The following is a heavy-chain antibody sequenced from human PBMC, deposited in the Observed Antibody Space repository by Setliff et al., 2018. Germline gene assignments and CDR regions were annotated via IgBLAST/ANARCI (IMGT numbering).Heavy chain of an antibody. Sequence: SETLSLTCAVYDGSFSDYYWSWIRQPPGKGLEWIGEINHSESTNYKSSLKSRVTISVDTSKNQFSLKLNSVTAADTAVYYCARRWNFGPYGSGIHDAFDMWGQGTMVTVSS. D-gene: IGHD3-10*01. CDR1: DGSFSDYY. J-gene: IGHJ3*02. V-gene: IGHV4-34*01. CDR3: ARRWNFGPYGSGIHDAFDM. CDR2: INHSEST.